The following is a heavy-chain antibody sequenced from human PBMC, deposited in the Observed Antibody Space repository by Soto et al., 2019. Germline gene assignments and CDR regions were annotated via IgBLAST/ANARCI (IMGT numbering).Heavy chain of an antibody. V-gene: IGHV3-48*02. CDR3: VRVFASNTFDV. D-gene: IGHD3-3*01. CDR1: GFPFISYS. J-gene: IGHJ3*01. Sequence: EVHLVESGGNLVQAGGSLRLSCAASGFPFISYSMSWVRQAPGKGLEWVSYISNSGTTIHDADSVKGRFTISRDNAKNSLSLQMNSLRDEDTAVYYCVRVFASNTFDVWGQGTVVTVSS. CDR2: ISNSGTTI.